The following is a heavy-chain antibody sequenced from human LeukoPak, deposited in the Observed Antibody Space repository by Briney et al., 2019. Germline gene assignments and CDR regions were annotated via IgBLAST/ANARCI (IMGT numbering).Heavy chain of an antibody. J-gene: IGHJ3*02. D-gene: IGHD3-10*01. Sequence: SETLSLTCTVSGGSISSYYWSWIRQPAGKGLEWIGRIYTSGSTNCNPSLKSRVTMSVDTSKDQFSLKLSSVTAADTAVYYCARVWFGTRGDAFDIWGQGTMVTVSS. CDR1: GGSISSYY. V-gene: IGHV4-4*07. CDR2: IYTSGST. CDR3: ARVWFGTRGDAFDI.